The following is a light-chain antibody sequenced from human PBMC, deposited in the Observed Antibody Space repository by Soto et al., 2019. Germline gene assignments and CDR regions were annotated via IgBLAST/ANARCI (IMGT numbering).Light chain of an antibody. J-gene: IGKJ4*01. Sequence: EIVLTQSPGTLSLSPVEGATLSCRASQSVSSSYFAWYQQKPGQAPRLLIYGASSRATGIPDRFSGSGSGTDFALTISRLEPEDFAVYYCHQYGSSPLTFGGGTKVEIK. V-gene: IGKV3-20*01. CDR2: GAS. CDR3: HQYGSSPLT. CDR1: QSVSSSY.